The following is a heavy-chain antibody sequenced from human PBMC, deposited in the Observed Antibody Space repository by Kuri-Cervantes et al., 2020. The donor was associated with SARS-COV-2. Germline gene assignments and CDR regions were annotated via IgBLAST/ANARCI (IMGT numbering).Heavy chain of an antibody. J-gene: IGHJ3*02. CDR3: ATSLPHYYGSGSYAIGVDAFDI. Sequence: GSLRLSCTVSGGSISSYYWSWIRQPPGKGLEWIGYIYYSGSTNYNPSLKSRVTISVDTSKNQFSLKLSSVTAADTAVYYCATSLPHYYGSGSYAIGVDAFDIWGQGTMVTVSS. CDR1: GGSISSYY. D-gene: IGHD3-10*01. CDR2: IYYSGST. V-gene: IGHV4-59*12.